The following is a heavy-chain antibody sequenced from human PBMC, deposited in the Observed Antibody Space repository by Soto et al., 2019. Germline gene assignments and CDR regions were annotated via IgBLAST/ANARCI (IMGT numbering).Heavy chain of an antibody. CDR3: ARGGNTPVYYYCAMNV. CDR1: GFTFSRYW. Sequence: EVQLVESGGGLVQPGGSLRLSCAASGFTFSRYWMHWVRQAPGKGLVWVSRINTDGSSTTYADVVKGRFIISRDNAKNTLFLQVNSLRPEDTGVYYCARGGNTPVYYYCAMNVWGQGSTVIVSS. J-gene: IGHJ6*02. V-gene: IGHV3-74*01. CDR2: INTDGSST. D-gene: IGHD2-2*02.